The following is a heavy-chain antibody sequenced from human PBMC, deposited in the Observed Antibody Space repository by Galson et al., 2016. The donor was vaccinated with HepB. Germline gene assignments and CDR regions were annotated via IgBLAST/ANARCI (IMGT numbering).Heavy chain of an antibody. D-gene: IGHD5-18*01. Sequence: SVKVSCKASGYTFTNYVVLWVRQAPGQGLEWLGWINPDNGNTKFSQRFQGRASITRFSSANTAYMELRSLTFEDTAVYYCARNRVTTSKWIQKRRYDAFDIWGQGTSVTVSS. CDR3: ARNRVTTSKWIQKRRYDAFDI. V-gene: IGHV1-3*01. CDR1: GYTFTNYV. J-gene: IGHJ3*02. CDR2: INPDNGNT.